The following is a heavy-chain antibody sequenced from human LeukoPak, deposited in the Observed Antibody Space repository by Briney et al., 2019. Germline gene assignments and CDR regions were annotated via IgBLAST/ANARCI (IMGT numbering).Heavy chain of an antibody. CDR3: ARGGSYESAGWFDP. CDR1: GYTFTGYY. Sequence: GASVKVSCKASGYTFTGYYMHWVRQAPGQGLEWMGGIIPIFGTANYAQKFQGRVTITADESTSTAYMELSSLRSEDTAVYYCARGGSYESAGWFDPWGQGTLVTVSS. CDR2: IIPIFGTA. V-gene: IGHV1-69*13. D-gene: IGHD1-26*01. J-gene: IGHJ5*02.